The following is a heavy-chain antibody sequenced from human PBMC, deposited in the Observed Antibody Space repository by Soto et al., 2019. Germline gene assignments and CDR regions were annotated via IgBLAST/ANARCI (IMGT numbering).Heavy chain of an antibody. Sequence: EVQLVESGGDLIHPGGSLRLSCAASGFTVSSNDMSWVRQAPGKGLEWVSLIYSSGSTHYADSVKGRFTISRDNSKNTVHLQMNTLRAEDTAVYYCARRPLNSNGAYWGQGTLVTVSS. J-gene: IGHJ4*02. CDR2: IYSSGST. D-gene: IGHD3-22*01. CDR1: GFTVSSND. V-gene: IGHV3-53*01. CDR3: ARRPLNSNGAY.